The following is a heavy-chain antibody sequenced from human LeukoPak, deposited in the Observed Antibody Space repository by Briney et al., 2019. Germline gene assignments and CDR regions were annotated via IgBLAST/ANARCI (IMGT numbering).Heavy chain of an antibody. CDR3: ARGGYSYATDAFDI. D-gene: IGHD5-18*01. Sequence: PSETLSLTCTVSGGSISSYYWSWIRQPPGKGLEWIGYIYYSGSTNYNPSLKSRVTISVDTSKNQFSLKLSSVTAADTAVYYCARGGYSYATDAFDIWGQGTMVTVSS. V-gene: IGHV4-59*01. CDR2: IYYSGST. J-gene: IGHJ3*02. CDR1: GGSISSYY.